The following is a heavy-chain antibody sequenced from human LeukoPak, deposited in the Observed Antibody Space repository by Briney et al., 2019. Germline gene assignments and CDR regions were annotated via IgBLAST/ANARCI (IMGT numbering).Heavy chain of an antibody. CDR2: ISYDGSNK. D-gene: IGHD4-17*01. V-gene: IGHV3-30*18. CDR3: AKDRDGDYLDY. Sequence: GGSLRLSCAASGFTFSSYGTHWVRQAPGKGLEWVAVISYDGSNKYYADSVKGRFTISRDNSKNTLYLQMNSLRAEDTAVYYCAKDRDGDYLDYWGQGTLVTVSS. CDR1: GFTFSSYG. J-gene: IGHJ4*02.